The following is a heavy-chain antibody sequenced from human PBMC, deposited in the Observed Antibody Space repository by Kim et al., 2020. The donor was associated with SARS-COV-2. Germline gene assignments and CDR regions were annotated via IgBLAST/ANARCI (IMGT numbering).Heavy chain of an antibody. Sequence: TPSLKSRVTISLDTPKTQFSLKLSSLTAADTALYYCARGNYYNSSGYIDYWGQGTLVTVSS. CDR3: ARGNYYNSSGYIDY. J-gene: IGHJ4*02. D-gene: IGHD3-22*01. V-gene: IGHV4-31*02.